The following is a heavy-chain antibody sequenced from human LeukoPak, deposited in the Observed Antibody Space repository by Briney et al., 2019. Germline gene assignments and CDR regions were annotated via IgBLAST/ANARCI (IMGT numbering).Heavy chain of an antibody. J-gene: IGHJ4*02. CDR1: GFTFSSYA. D-gene: IGHD5-18*01. Sequence: GGSLRLSCAASGFTFSSYAMSWVRQAPGKGLEWVSAISGSDGRTYYADSVKGRFTISRDNSKNTLYLQMNSLRVEDTAVYYCAKDPHTGYSFAYWGQGTLVTVSS. V-gene: IGHV3-23*01. CDR2: ISGSDGRT. CDR3: AKDPHTGYSFAY.